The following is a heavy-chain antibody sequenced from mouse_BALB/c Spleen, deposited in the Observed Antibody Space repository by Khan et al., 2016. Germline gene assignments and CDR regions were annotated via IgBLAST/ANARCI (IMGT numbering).Heavy chain of an antibody. CDR3: ASGMITTFDY. V-gene: IGHV3-2*02. D-gene: IGHD2-4*01. CDR2: ISYSGST. CDR1: GYSITSDYA. Sequence: EVQLQESGPGLVKPSQSLSLTCTVTGYSITSDYAWNWIRQFPGNKLGWMGYISYSGSTSYNPSLKSRIPITQDTSTNPFFLQLNTVTTDDTATYYCASGMITTFDYWGQGTTLTVSS. J-gene: IGHJ2*01.